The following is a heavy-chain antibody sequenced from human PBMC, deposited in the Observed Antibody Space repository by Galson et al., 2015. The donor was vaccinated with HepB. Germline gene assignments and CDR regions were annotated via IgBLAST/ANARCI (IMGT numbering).Heavy chain of an antibody. V-gene: IGHV1-69*13. D-gene: IGHD5-24*01. CDR1: GDTFSSYA. Sequence: SVKVSCKASGDTFSSYAVSWVRQAPGQGLEWMGGIIPIYGTANYAQKFQGRVTITADESTSTAYMGLSSLRSEDTAVYYCAREGKYGDGYTQAADYWGQGTLVTVSS. CDR3: AREGKYGDGYTQAADY. CDR2: IIPIYGTA. J-gene: IGHJ4*02.